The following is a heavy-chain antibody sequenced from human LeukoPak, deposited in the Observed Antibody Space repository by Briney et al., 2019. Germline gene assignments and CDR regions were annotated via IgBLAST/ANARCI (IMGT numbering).Heavy chain of an antibody. J-gene: IGHJ5*02. CDR1: GGSISSGGYS. D-gene: IGHD1-26*01. CDR2: IYHSGST. CDR3: ARASGPNWFDP. V-gene: IGHV4-30-2*01. Sequence: TLSLTCAVSGGSISSGGYSWSWIRQPPGKGLEWIGYIYHSGSTYYNPSLKSRVTISVDRSKNQFSLKLSSVTAADTAMYYCARASGPNWFDPWGQGTLVTVSS.